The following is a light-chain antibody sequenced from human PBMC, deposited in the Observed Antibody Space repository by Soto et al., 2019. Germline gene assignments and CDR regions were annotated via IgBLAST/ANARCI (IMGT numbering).Light chain of an antibody. V-gene: IGLV2-8*01. CDR2: AVN. CDR3: SSYAGSSNV. Sequence: QSALTQPPSASGSPGQSVASSCTGTRSDVGGYNYVSWYQQHPGKAPKLMISAVNKRPSGVPDRFSGSKSGNTASLTVSGLQAEDEADYYCSSYAGSSNVFGTGTKLTV. J-gene: IGLJ1*01. CDR1: RSDVGGYNY.